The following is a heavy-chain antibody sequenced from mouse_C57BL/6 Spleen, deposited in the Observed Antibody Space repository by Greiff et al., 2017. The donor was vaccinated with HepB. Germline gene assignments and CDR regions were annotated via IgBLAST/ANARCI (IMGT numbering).Heavy chain of an antibody. CDR3: ARPTVVAQVYFDV. Sequence: VQLQQSGAELARPGASVKLSCKASGYTFTSYGISWVKQRTGQGLEWIGEIYPRSGNTYYNEKFKGKATLTADKSSSTAYMELRSLTSEDSAVYFCARPTVVAQVYFDVWGTGTTVTVSS. CDR2: IYPRSGNT. J-gene: IGHJ1*03. CDR1: GYTFTSYG. V-gene: IGHV1-81*01. D-gene: IGHD1-1*01.